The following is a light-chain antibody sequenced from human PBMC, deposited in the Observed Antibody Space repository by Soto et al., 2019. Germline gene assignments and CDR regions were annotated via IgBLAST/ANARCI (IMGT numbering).Light chain of an antibody. CDR1: QSVSSSY. CDR2: GAS. CDR3: QQYANSPLT. V-gene: IGKV3-20*01. J-gene: IGKJ3*01. Sequence: EIVLTQSPGTLSLSPGEGATLSCRASQSVSSSYLAWYQQKPGQAPRLLIYGASSRATGIPDRFSGSVSGTDFTLTISRLEPEEFAVYYCQQYANSPLTFGPGTKVDIK.